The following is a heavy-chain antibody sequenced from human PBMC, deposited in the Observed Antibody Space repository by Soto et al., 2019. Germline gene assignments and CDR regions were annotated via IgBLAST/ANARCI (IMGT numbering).Heavy chain of an antibody. Sequence: QVQLVESGGGVVQPGRSLRLSCAASGFTFSSYAMHWVRQAPGKGLEWVAVISYDGSNKYYADSVKGRFTISRDNSKNTLYLQMNSPRAEDTAVYYCARDSSLAAGHFDYWGQGTLVTVSS. V-gene: IGHV3-30-3*01. D-gene: IGHD6-6*01. J-gene: IGHJ4*02. CDR3: ARDSSLAAGHFDY. CDR2: ISYDGSNK. CDR1: GFTFSSYA.